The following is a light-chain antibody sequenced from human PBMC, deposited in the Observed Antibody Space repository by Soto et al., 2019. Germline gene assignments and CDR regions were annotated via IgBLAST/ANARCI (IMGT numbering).Light chain of an antibody. CDR1: QRVSNSL. Sequence: EIVLTQSPGTLSLSPGERATLSCRASQRVSNSLVAWYQQKPGQAPRPLISAASSRATGVPDRFSGSGSGTDFTLTISSLEPEDFAVYYCQTYVDSVFTFGFGTKVETK. J-gene: IGKJ3*01. V-gene: IGKV3-20*01. CDR2: AAS. CDR3: QTYVDSVFT.